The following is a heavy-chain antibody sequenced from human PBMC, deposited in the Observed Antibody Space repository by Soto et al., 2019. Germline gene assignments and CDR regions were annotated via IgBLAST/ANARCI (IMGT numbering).Heavy chain of an antibody. J-gene: IGHJ5*02. CDR2: IRSKAYGGTT. CDR3: TRDLITMVRGVIPRGFDP. D-gene: IGHD3-10*01. Sequence: GGSLRLSCTASGFTFGDYAMSWFRQAPGKGLEWVGFIRSKAYGGTTEYAASVKGRFTISRDDSKSIAYLQMNSLKTEDTAVYYCTRDLITMVRGVIPRGFDPWGQGTLVTVSS. V-gene: IGHV3-49*03. CDR1: GFTFGDYA.